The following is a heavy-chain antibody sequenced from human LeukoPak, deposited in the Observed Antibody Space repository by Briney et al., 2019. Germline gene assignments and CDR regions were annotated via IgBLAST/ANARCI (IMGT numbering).Heavy chain of an antibody. CDR1: GGSFSGYY. V-gene: IGHV4-34*01. Sequence: SETLSLTCAVYGGSFSGYYWSWIRQPPGKGLEWIGEINHSGSTNYNPSLKSRVTISADTSKNQFSLKLSSVTAADTAVYYCARGPSMVPPYFDYWGQGTLVTVSS. CDR3: ARGPSMVPPYFDY. D-gene: IGHD3-10*01. J-gene: IGHJ4*02. CDR2: INHSGST.